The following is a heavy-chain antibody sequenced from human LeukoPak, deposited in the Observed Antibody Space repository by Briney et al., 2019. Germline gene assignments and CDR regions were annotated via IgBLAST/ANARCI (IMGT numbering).Heavy chain of an antibody. CDR2: IKSKTDGGTT. CDR1: GFTFTTYW. D-gene: IGHD6-13*01. J-gene: IGHJ4*02. Sequence: GGSLRLSCAASGFTFTTYWLGRVRQPPGKGLEWVCRIKSKTDGGTTDYAAPVKGRFTISRDESKNTLYLQMNSLKTEDTAVYYCTTDFRRIAAAGTDYWGQGTLVTVSS. CDR3: TTDFRRIAAAGTDY. V-gene: IGHV3-15*01.